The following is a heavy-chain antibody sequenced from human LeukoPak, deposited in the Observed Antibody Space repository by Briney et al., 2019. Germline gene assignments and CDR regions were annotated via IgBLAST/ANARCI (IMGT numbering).Heavy chain of an antibody. CDR3: AREGYCSGGSCYQETNWFDP. CDR2: IYYSGST. Sequence: NPSETLSLTCTVSGGSISSYYWSWIRQPPGKGLEWIGYIYYSGSTNYNPSLKSRVTISVDTSNNQFSLKLSSVTAADTAVYYCAREGYCSGGSCYQETNWFDPWGQGTLVTVSS. CDR1: GGSISSYY. J-gene: IGHJ5*02. V-gene: IGHV4-59*01. D-gene: IGHD2-15*01.